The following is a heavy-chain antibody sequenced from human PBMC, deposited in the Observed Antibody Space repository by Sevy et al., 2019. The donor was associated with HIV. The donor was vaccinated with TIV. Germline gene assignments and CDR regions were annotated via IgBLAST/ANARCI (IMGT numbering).Heavy chain of an antibody. CDR1: GYTFTSYY. Sequence: ASVKVSYKASGYTFTSYYMHWVRQAPGHGLEWMGIINPSGGSTSYAQKFQDRVTMTRDTSTSTVYMELSSLRSEDTAVYYCAREGSSATKNNWFDPWGQGTLVTVSS. V-gene: IGHV1-46*03. J-gene: IGHJ5*02. CDR2: INPSGGST. D-gene: IGHD6-6*01. CDR3: AREGSSATKNNWFDP.